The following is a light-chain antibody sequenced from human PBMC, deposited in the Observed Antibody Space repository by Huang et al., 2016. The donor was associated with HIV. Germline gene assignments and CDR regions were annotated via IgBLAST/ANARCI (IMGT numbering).Light chain of an antibody. CDR2: AAS. CDR3: QQSYSTPLT. Sequence: DIQMTQSPSSLSASVGDRVTITCRASQSIDTSSNWYQQKPGKAPKLLIYAASILQSGVPAKFSGSGSGTDFTLTSSSLQPEDFATVYCQQSYSTPLTFGGGTKVEIK. CDR1: QSIDTS. V-gene: IGKV1-39*01. J-gene: IGKJ4*01.